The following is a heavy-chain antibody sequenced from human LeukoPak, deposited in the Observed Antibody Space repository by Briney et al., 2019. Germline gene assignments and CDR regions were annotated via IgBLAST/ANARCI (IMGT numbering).Heavy chain of an antibody. Sequence: PGGSLRLSCAASGFTFSSYWMSWVRQAPGKGLEWVANIKQDGSEKYYVDSVKGRFTISRDNAKNSLYLQMNSLRAEDTAVYYCARLLWFGRNWFDPWGQGTLVTVSS. CDR1: GFTFSSYW. CDR2: IKQDGSEK. J-gene: IGHJ5*02. V-gene: IGHV3-7*01. D-gene: IGHD3-10*01. CDR3: ARLLWFGRNWFDP.